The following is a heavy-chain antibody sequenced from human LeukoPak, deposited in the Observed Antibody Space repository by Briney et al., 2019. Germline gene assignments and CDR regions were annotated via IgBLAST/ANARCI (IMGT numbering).Heavy chain of an antibody. CDR2: TYYRSTWYN. CDR1: GDSVSSNSVT. CDR3: ARRLTQYDCFDP. J-gene: IGHJ5*02. D-gene: IGHD2-2*01. Sequence: SQTLSLTCAISGDSVSSNSVTWNWIRQSPSKGLEWLGRTYYRSTWYNDYAVSVRGRITVNPDTSKDQFSLHLNSVTPEDTAVYYCARRLTQYDCFDPWGQGILVTVSS. V-gene: IGHV6-1*01.